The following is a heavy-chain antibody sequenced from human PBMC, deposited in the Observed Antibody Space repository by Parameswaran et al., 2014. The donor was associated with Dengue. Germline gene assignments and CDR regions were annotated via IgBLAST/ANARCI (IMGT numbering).Heavy chain of an antibody. D-gene: IGHD2-15*01. V-gene: IGHV1-69*01. CDR3: ARVGGSAWVNQRLPENWFDL. CDR2: IDPIFETA. Sequence: SWVRQAPGQGLEWMGGIDPIFETANYAQRFQGRVTFTADESTSTAYMELSSLRSEDTAVYYCARVGGSAWVNQRLPENWFDLWGQGTLVTVSS. J-gene: IGHJ5*02.